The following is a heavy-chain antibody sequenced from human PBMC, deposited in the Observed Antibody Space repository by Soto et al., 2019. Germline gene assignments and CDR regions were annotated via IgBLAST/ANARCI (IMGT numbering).Heavy chain of an antibody. D-gene: IGHD2-15*01. CDR2: IDPYDTRI. CDR3: TSDTFGARDS. Sequence: GGSLRLSCAASGFAFSSEWMHWVRQAPGKGLVWVPRIDPYDTRITYADSVKGRFTISRDNAKNTLYLQMNSLRAEDTAVYYCTSDTFGARDSWGQGTLVTVSS. J-gene: IGHJ4*02. V-gene: IGHV3-74*01. CDR1: GFAFSSEW.